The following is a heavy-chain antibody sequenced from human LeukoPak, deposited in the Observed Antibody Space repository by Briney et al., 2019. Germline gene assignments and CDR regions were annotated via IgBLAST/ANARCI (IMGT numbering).Heavy chain of an antibody. V-gene: IGHV4-61*02. Sequence: SQTLSLTCTLSGGSISSGRYYWSWIRQPAGKGLQWLGRIYITGSTNYNPSLKSRVSISLDMSKNQFSLKLSSVTAADTAVYYCARVTGYSSGWQWGQGTLVTVSS. J-gene: IGHJ4*02. CDR1: GGSISSGRYY. CDR3: ARVTGYSSGWQ. CDR2: IYITGST. D-gene: IGHD6-19*01.